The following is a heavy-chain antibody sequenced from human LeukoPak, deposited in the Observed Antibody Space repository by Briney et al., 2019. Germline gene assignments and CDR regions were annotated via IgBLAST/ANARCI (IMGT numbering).Heavy chain of an antibody. J-gene: IGHJ4*02. D-gene: IGHD3-16*02. Sequence: SETLSLTCTVSGGFISSYYWSWIRQPPGKGLEWIGYIYYSGSANYNPSLKSRVTMSADTSKNQFSLRLSSVTAADTAIYYCATHRFGGIIVPDYWGQGTLVTVSS. CDR3: ATHRFGGIIVPDY. CDR2: IYYSGSA. CDR1: GGFISSYY. V-gene: IGHV4-59*08.